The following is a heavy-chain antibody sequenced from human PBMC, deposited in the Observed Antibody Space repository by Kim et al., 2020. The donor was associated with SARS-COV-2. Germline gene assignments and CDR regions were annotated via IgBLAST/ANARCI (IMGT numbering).Heavy chain of an antibody. CDR3: ARRENYYGSGMDWFDP. Sequence: GGSLRLSCAASGFTFSSYSMNWVRQAPGKGLEWVSSISSSSSYIYYADSVKGRFTISRDNAKNSLYLQMNSLRAEDTAVYYCARRENYYGSGMDWFDPWGQGTLVTVSS. CDR2: ISSSSSYI. J-gene: IGHJ5*02. V-gene: IGHV3-21*01. CDR1: GFTFSSYS. D-gene: IGHD3-10*01.